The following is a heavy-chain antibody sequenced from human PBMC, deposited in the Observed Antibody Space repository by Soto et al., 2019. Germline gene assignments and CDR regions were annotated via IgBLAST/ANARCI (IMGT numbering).Heavy chain of an antibody. V-gene: IGHV3-23*01. J-gene: IGHJ4*02. CDR3: AKPYSSSWYGPFDY. CDR1: GFTFSIYA. CDR2: ISGSGDNT. D-gene: IGHD6-13*01. Sequence: EVQLLESGGGLVQPGGSLRLSCAASGFTFSIYAMSWVRQAPGKWLEWVSTISGSGDNTFYADSVNGRFTISRDNSKNTLHLPMSSLRAEDTAVYYCAKPYSSSWYGPFDYWGQGTLVTVSS.